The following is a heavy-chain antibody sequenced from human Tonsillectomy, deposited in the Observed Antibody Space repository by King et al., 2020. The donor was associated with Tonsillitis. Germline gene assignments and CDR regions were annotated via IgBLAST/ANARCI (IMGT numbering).Heavy chain of an antibody. D-gene: IGHD6-6*01. J-gene: IGHJ4*02. CDR3: ARPVAARRGQNFDY. V-gene: IGHV1-46*01. CDR2: INPSGGST. Sequence: VQLVESGAEVKKPGASVKVSCKASGYTFTSYYMHWVRQAPGQGLEWRGIINPSGGSTSYAKKFQGRVTMTRDTSTRAVYLELSSLGSEDTAVYYCARPVAARRGQNFDYWGQGTLVTVSS. CDR1: GYTFTSYY.